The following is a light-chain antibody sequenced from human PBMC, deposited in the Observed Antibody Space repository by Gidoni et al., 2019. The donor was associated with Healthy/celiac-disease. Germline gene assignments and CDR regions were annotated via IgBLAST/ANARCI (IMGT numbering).Light chain of an antibody. CDR3: SSYTSSSPYYV. CDR1: SSYVGCYNY. Sequence: QSALTQPASVSGSPGQSITISCTGTSSYVGCYNYFSWYQQHPGKAPKLMIYDVSNRPSGVSNRFSGSKSGNTASLTISGLQAEDEADYYCSSYTSSSPYYVFGTGTKVTVL. V-gene: IGLV2-14*01. J-gene: IGLJ1*01. CDR2: DVS.